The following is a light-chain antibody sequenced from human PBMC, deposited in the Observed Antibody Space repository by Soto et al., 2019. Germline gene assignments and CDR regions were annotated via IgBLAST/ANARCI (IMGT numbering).Light chain of an antibody. Sequence: QSALTQPASVSASPGQSITISCTGTSSDVGGYKFVSWYQHHPGKAPKLMIYEVNNRPSGVSNRFSGSKSGNTASLTISLLQAEDEADYYCNSYTSASTYVFGTGTKVTVL. V-gene: IGLV2-14*01. CDR2: EVN. J-gene: IGLJ1*01. CDR1: SSDVGGYKF. CDR3: NSYTSASTYV.